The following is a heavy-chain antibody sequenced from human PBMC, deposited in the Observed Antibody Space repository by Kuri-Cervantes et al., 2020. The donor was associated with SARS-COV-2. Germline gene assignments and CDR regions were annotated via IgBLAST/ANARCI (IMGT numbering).Heavy chain of an antibody. CDR2: IYYSGST. Sequence: GSLRLSCTVSGGSISSSSYYWGWIRQPPGKGLEWIGSIYYSGSTYYNPSLKSRVTISVDTSKNQFSLKLSSVTAADTAVYYCARPLAAAGYYYFDYWGQGTLVTVSS. CDR3: ARPLAAAGYYYFDY. CDR1: GGSISSSSYY. J-gene: IGHJ4*02. D-gene: IGHD6-13*01. V-gene: IGHV4-39*01.